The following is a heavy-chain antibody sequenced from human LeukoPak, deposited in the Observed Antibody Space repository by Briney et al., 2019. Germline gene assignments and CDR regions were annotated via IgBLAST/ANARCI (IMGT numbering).Heavy chain of an antibody. Sequence: GSLRLSCTASGFTFGDYAMSWVRQAPGKGLEWVGFIRSKAYGGTTGYAASVKGRFTISRDDSKSIAYLQMNSLKTEDTAVYYCTRYGNRGYSYGPREYWGQGTLVTVSS. D-gene: IGHD5-18*01. J-gene: IGHJ4*02. CDR1: GFTFGDYA. CDR2: IRSKAYGGTT. CDR3: TRYGNRGYSYGPREY. V-gene: IGHV3-49*04.